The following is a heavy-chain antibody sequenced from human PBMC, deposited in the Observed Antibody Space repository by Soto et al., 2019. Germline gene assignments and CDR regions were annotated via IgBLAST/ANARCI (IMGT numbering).Heavy chain of an antibody. CDR3: ARARYYYGSGSYDY. CDR1: GGSFSGYY. V-gene: IGHV4-34*01. D-gene: IGHD3-10*01. Sequence: SETLSLTCAVYGGSFSGYYWSWIRQPPGKGLEWIGEINHSGSTNYNPSLKSRVTISVDTSKNQFSLKLSSATAADTAVYYCARARYYYGSGSYDYWGQGTLVTVSS. CDR2: INHSGST. J-gene: IGHJ4*02.